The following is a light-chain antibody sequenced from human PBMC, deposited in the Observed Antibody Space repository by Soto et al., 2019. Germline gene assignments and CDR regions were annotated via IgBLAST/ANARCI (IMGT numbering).Light chain of an antibody. CDR2: KAS. Sequence: DIQMTQFPSSLSASIGDRVTITCRASQSFIAWLAWYQQKPGKAPKLLINKASNLEDGVASRFSGSGSGTEFTLAIGSLQPDDFANYYCLQYYSFPWTFGKGTEVEIK. J-gene: IGKJ1*01. CDR3: LQYYSFPWT. CDR1: QSFIAW. V-gene: IGKV1-5*03.